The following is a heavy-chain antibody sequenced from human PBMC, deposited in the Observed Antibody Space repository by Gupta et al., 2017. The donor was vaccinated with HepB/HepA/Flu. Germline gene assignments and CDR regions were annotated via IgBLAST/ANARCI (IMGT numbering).Heavy chain of an antibody. V-gene: IGHV4-39*01. CDR3: ARHQGRELPDF. CDR1: GDSFIRSVDS. D-gene: IGHD1-26*01. Sequence: QLQLHESGPGLVKPSETLSLNCSVSGDSFIRSVDSWGWIRQPPGKGLEWIGNFFHGGRAFYNPSLRGRVTISLDTSNNRFSLRLNSVTAADTAVYYCARHQGRELPDFWGPGTRVTVSS. J-gene: IGHJ4*02. CDR2: FFHGGRA.